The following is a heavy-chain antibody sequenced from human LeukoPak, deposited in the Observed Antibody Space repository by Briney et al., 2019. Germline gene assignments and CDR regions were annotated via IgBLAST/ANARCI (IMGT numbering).Heavy chain of an antibody. V-gene: IGHV1-46*01. J-gene: IGHJ4*02. CDR2: INPSGGST. CDR1: GYTFTSYY. CDR3: ARGYCSSTSCPLGFDY. Sequence: ASVKVSCKASGYTFTSYYMHWVRQAPGQGLEWMGIINPSGGSTSYAQKFQGRVTMTRDTSTSTVYMELSSLRSEDTAVYYCARGYCSSTSCPLGFDYWGQGTLVTVSS. D-gene: IGHD2-2*01.